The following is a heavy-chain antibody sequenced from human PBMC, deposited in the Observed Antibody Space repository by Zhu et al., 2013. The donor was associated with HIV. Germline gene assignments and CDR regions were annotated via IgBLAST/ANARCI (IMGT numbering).Heavy chain of an antibody. CDR3: ASDGGSGGNADY. V-gene: IGHV4-39*07. CDR1: GGSISSSSSH. D-gene: IGHD6-19*01. CDR2: ISNSGGT. J-gene: IGHJ4*02. Sequence: QVQLQESGPRLVKPSETLSLTCTVSGGSISSSSSHWGWIRQPPEKGLEWIGSISNSGGTAYNPSLKSRLTISVDTSKNRLSLKLTSVTAADTAVYYCASDGGSGGNADYWGQGTLVTVSS.